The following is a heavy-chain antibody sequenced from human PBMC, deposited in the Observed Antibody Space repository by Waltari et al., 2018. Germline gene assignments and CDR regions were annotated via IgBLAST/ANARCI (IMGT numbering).Heavy chain of an antibody. CDR1: GYTCCYHA. CDR3: ARDGPLQIQSWYSFDY. V-gene: IGHV3-30*07. CDR2: ISYDGSDE. J-gene: IGHJ4*02. Sequence: QVQLVESGGGVVLPVWSLSFFCDDSGYTCCYHAMNWVRQAPGKGLEWVAGISYDGSDEYYADSVRGRFTISRDDSKDTVNLQMNSLRPEDTAVYYCARDGPLQIQSWYSFDYWGQGTLVTVSS. D-gene: IGHD5-18*01.